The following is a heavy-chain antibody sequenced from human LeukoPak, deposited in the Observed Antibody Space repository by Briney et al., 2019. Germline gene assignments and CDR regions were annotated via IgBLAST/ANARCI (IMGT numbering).Heavy chain of an antibody. CDR3: ARLTPLYCSGGSCFSPSYFQH. CDR2: IYYSGST. Sequence: SDTLSLTCTVSGGSISSTSYYWRWIRQPPGKGLEWIGTIYYSGSTYYNPSLKSRVTISVDTSKNQFSLKLSSVTAADTAVYYCARLTPLYCSGGSCFSPSYFQHWGQGTLVTVSS. J-gene: IGHJ1*01. V-gene: IGHV4-39*01. CDR1: GGSISSTSYY. D-gene: IGHD2-15*01.